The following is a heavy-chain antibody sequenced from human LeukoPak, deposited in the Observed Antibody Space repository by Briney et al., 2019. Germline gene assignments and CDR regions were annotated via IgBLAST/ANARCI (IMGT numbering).Heavy chain of an antibody. J-gene: IGHJ4*02. CDR3: ARHRMDVDTAMVTYFDY. Sequence: SETLSLTCTVSGGSISSYYWSWIRQPPGKGLEWIGYIYYSGSASYSPSLKSRVTISVDTSKNQFSLNLSSVTAADTAVYYCARHRMDVDTAMVTYFDYWGQGTLVTVSS. D-gene: IGHD5-18*01. CDR1: GGSISSYY. V-gene: IGHV4-59*08. CDR2: IYYSGSA.